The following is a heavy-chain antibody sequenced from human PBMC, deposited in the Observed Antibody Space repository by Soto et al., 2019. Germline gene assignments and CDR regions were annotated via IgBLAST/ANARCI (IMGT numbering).Heavy chain of an antibody. D-gene: IGHD2-21*02. Sequence: GGSLRLSCVASGFTFSNFGLNWGRQAPGKGLEWVSSISSSDKYIYYADSVKGRFTISRDNAKNSLSLQMNSLRADDTAVYYCARVFCRGDCYSPLDYWGQGTLVTVSS. CDR1: GFTFSNFG. J-gene: IGHJ4*02. CDR2: ISSSDKYI. CDR3: ARVFCRGDCYSPLDY. V-gene: IGHV3-21*01.